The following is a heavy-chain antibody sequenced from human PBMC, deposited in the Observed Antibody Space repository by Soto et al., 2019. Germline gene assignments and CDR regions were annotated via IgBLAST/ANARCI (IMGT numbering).Heavy chain of an antibody. CDR3: ASTQLSNNGYYYYGMDV. CDR2: IYPGDSDT. D-gene: IGHD1-1*01. CDR1: GYSFTSYW. J-gene: IGHJ6*02. V-gene: IGHV5-51*03. Sequence: PGESLKISCKGSGYSFTSYWIGWVRQMPGKGLEWMGIIYPGDSDTRYSPSFQGQVTISADKSISTAYLQWSSLKASGTAMYYCASTQLSNNGYYYYGMDVWGQGTTVTVSS.